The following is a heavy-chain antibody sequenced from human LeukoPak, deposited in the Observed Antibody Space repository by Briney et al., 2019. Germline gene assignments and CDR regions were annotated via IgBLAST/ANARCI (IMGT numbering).Heavy chain of an antibody. Sequence: KPSETLSLTCTVSGGSISSSSYYWGWIRQPPGKGLEWTGSIYYSGSTYYNLSLKSRVTISVDTSKNHLSLRLNSVTAADAAVYYCARVCCYFTSESKPNWFDPWGQGALVTVSS. J-gene: IGHJ5*02. CDR1: GGSISSSSYY. D-gene: IGHD3-10*01. V-gene: IGHV4-39*07. CDR2: IYYSGST. CDR3: ARVCCYFTSESKPNWFDP.